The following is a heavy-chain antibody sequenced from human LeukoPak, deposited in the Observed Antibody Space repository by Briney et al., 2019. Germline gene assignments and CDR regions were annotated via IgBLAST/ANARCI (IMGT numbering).Heavy chain of an antibody. J-gene: IGHJ6*02. Sequence: SVKVSCKASGGTFSSYAISWVRQAPGQGLEWMGGIIPIFGTANYAQKFQGGVTITADESTSTAYMELSSLRSEDTAVYYCAREWELPSLGYYYYGMDVWGQGTTVTVSS. D-gene: IGHD1-26*01. V-gene: IGHV1-69*13. CDR3: AREWELPSLGYYYYGMDV. CDR1: GGTFSSYA. CDR2: IIPIFGTA.